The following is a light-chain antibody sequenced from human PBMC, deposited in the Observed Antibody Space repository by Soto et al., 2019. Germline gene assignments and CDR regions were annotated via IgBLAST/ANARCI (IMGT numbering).Light chain of an antibody. CDR2: DAF. CDR3: QQHSSWPT. J-gene: IGKJ2*01. CDR1: QSVSSN. V-gene: IGKV3-11*01. Sequence: EIVLTQSPATLSLSPGERATLSCRASQSVSSNLAWYQQKLGQAPRLLIYDAFNRATGIPARFSGSGSGTDFTLTISSLEPEDFAVYYCQQHSSWPTFGQGTKPEIK.